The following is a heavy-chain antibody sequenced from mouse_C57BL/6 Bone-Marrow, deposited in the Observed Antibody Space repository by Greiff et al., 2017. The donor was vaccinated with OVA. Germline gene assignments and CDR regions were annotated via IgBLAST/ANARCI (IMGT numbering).Heavy chain of an antibody. J-gene: IGHJ4*01. V-gene: IGHV2-2*01. D-gene: IGHD1-1*01. CDR3: ARCPHLLHYYAMDY. CDR2: IWSGGST. Sequence: VQLQQSGPGLVQPSQSLSITCTVSGFSLTSYGVHWVRQSPGKGLEWLGVIWSGGSTDYNAAFISRRSISKDNSKSQVFFKMNSLHADDTAIYYCARCPHLLHYYAMDYWGQGTSVTVSS. CDR1: GFSLTSYG.